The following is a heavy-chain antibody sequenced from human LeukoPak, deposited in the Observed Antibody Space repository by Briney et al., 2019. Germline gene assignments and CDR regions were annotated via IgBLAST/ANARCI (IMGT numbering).Heavy chain of an antibody. D-gene: IGHD1-26*01. J-gene: IGHJ6*03. CDR2: IWYDGSNK. CDR1: GLTFSSYG. V-gene: IGHV3-33*06. Sequence: PGRSLRLSRAPSGLTFSSYGMHWARQAPGKGLEWVAFIWYDGSNKYYADSVKGRFTISRDNSKNTLYLQMNSLRAEDAAVYYCAKDPRGSYSRDYYYYMDVWGKGTTVTVSS. CDR3: AKDPRGSYSRDYYYYMDV.